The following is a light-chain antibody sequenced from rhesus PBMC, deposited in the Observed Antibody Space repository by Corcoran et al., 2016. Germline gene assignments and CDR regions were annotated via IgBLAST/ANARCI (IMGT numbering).Light chain of an antibody. J-gene: IGKJ1*01. CDR1: QGISSY. CDR2: KAS. CDR3: QQHNSYPWT. Sequence: DIQMTQSPSSLSASVGDTVTITCRASQGISSYLAWYQQKPGKAPKLLIYKASTLQSGVPSRFSGSGSGTDFTLPISSLQPEDFATYYCQQHNSYPWTFGQGTKVEIK. V-gene: IGKV1-25*01.